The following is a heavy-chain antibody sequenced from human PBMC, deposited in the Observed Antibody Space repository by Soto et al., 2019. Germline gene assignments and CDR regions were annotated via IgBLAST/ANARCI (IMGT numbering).Heavy chain of an antibody. Sequence: GGSLRLSCAASGFTFRSCTMNWVLQAPGKGLEWVSSISSSSSYIYYADSVKGRFTISRDNAKNSLYLQMNSLRAEDTAVYYCARDLSIAAAGNWGQGTLVTVSS. CDR1: GFTFRSCT. V-gene: IGHV3-21*01. CDR2: ISSSSSYI. CDR3: ARDLSIAAAGN. J-gene: IGHJ4*02. D-gene: IGHD6-13*01.